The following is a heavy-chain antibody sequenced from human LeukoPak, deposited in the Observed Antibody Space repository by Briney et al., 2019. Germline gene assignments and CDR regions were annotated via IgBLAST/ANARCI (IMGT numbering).Heavy chain of an antibody. CDR1: GGSISSGGYS. CDR2: IYHSGST. Sequence: SETLSLTCAVSGGSISSGGYSWRWIRQPPGKGLEWIGYIYHSGSTYYNPSLKSRVTISVDRSKNQFSLKLSSVTAADTAVYYCARSYGDYGWYNWFDPWGQGTLVTVSS. J-gene: IGHJ5*02. CDR3: ARSYGDYGWYNWFDP. D-gene: IGHD4-17*01. V-gene: IGHV4-30-2*01.